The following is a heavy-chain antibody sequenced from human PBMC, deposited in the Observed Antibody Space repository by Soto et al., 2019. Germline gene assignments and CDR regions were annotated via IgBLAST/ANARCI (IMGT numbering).Heavy chain of an antibody. D-gene: IGHD2-15*01. Sequence: QVQLVESGGGLVEPGGSLRLSCAASGFTLGAYYMTWIRQAPGKGLEWVSYIIARGSYTNYADAVKGRFTISRDNARNSVYLQMDSLRAEDTAVYVCARSSGWRQGGRLDYGMDVWGQGTTVTVSS. CDR1: GFTLGAYY. J-gene: IGHJ6*02. V-gene: IGHV3-11*05. CDR2: IIARGSYT. CDR3: ARSSGWRQGGRLDYGMDV.